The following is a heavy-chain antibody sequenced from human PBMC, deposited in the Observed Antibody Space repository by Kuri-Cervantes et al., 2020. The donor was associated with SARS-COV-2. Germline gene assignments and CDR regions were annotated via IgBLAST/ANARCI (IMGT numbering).Heavy chain of an antibody. CDR3: ARDSSGYYRLDY. D-gene: IGHD3-22*01. CDR1: GFTFSSYS. V-gene: IGHV3-21*01. CDR2: IISSSSYI. Sequence: GGSLRLSCAASGFTFSSYSMNWVRQAPGKGLEWVSSIISSSSYIYYADSVKGRFTISRDNAKNSLYLQMNSLRAEDTAVYYCARDSSGYYRLDYWGQGTLVTVSS. J-gene: IGHJ4*02.